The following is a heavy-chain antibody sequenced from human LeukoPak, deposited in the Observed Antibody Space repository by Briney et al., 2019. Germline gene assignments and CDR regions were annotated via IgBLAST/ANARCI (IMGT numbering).Heavy chain of an antibody. CDR1: GFTFSSYW. V-gene: IGHV3-7*01. Sequence: PGGSLRLSCAASGFTFSSYWMSWVRQAPGKGLEWVANIKQDGSEKYYVDSVKGRFTIFRDNAKNSLYLQMNSLRAEDTAVYYCARDRKTYSGSYYGILDYWGQGTLVTVSS. D-gene: IGHD1-26*01. J-gene: IGHJ4*02. CDR3: ARDRKTYSGSYYGILDY. CDR2: IKQDGSEK.